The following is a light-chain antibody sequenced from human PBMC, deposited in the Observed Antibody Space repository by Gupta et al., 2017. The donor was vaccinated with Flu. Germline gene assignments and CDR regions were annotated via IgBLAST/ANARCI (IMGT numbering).Light chain of an antibody. V-gene: IGKV3-20*01. CDR1: QSVTSTF. J-gene: IGKJ4*01. CDR2: SVS. Sequence: GTLSLSPGERATLTCRASQSVTSTFLAWYQRRPGQAPRLLIYSVSTRATGIPDRFSGSGSGTDFTLTISRLEPEDFAVYYCQQDGRSPLTFGGGTKVEIK. CDR3: QQDGRSPLT.